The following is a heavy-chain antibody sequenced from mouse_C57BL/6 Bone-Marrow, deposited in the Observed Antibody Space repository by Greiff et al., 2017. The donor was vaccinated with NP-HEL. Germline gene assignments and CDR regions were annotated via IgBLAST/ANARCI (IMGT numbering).Heavy chain of an antibody. V-gene: IGHV14-4*01. CDR3: TTRHYYAMDY. CDR1: GFNIKDDY. Sequence: EVQLHQSGAELVRPGASVKLSCTASGFNIKDDYMHWVKQRPEQGLEWIGWIDPENGDTEYAAKFQGKATITADTSSNTAYLQLSSLTSEDTAVYYCTTRHYYAMDYWGQGTSVTVSS. CDR2: IDPENGDT. D-gene: IGHD3-1*01. J-gene: IGHJ4*01.